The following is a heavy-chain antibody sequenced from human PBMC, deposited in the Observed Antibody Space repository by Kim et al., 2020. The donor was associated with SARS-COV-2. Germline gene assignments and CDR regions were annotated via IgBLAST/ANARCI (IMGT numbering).Heavy chain of an antibody. V-gene: IGHV3-48*02. J-gene: IGHJ4*02. CDR2: ISSSSSTI. CDR1: GFIFSSYS. D-gene: IGHD1-26*01. CDR3: VGDVSRVGAEVVY. Sequence: GGSLRLSCAASGFIFSSYSMNWVRQAPGKGLEWISYISSSSSTIYYTDSVKGRFTISRDNAKNSLYLQMNSLRDEDTAVYYCVGDVSRVGAEVVYWGQGTLVTVSS.